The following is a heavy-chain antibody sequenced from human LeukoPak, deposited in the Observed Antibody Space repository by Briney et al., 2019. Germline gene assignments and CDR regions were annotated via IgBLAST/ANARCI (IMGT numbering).Heavy chain of an antibody. D-gene: IGHD3-16*01. J-gene: IGHJ4*02. CDR1: GYIFTGYY. CDR3: ARKRPGGVLFDY. V-gene: IGHV1-2*02. CDR2: IIPNSGGT. Sequence: ASVKVSCKASGYIFTGYYMHWVRQAPGQGLEWMGWIIPNSGGTNYAQELQGRVTMTTDTSTSTAYMELRSLRSDDTAVYYCARKRPGGVLFDYWGQGTLVTVSS.